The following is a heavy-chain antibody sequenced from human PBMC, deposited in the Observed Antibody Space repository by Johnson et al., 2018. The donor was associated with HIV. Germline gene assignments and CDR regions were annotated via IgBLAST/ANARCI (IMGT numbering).Heavy chain of an antibody. Sequence: QVQLVESGGGVVQTGGSRRLSCAASGFTFSTYGMHWVRQAPGKGLEWVAFIRADGSNKHYIESVKGRFTISRDNSKNTLYLHMGSLGAEDMAVYYCARALSDYDSTRTDAVDLWGQGTMVTVSS. J-gene: IGHJ3*01. CDR1: GFTFSTYG. CDR2: IRADGSNK. CDR3: ARALSDYDSTRTDAVDL. D-gene: IGHD3-22*01. V-gene: IGHV3-30*02.